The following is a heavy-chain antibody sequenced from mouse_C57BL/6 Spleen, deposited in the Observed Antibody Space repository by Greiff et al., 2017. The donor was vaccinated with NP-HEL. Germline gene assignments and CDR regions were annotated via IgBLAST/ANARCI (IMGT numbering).Heavy chain of an antibody. CDR1: GYTFTSYW. CDR3: ARWGDYDRFAY. V-gene: IGHV1-64*01. D-gene: IGHD2-4*01. Sequence: QVQLQQPGAELVKPGASVKLSCKASGYTFTSYWMHWVKQRPGQGLEWIGMIHPNSGSTNYNEKFKSKATLTVDKSSSTAYMQLSSLTSEDSAVYYCARWGDYDRFAYWGQGTLVTVSA. CDR2: IHPNSGST. J-gene: IGHJ3*01.